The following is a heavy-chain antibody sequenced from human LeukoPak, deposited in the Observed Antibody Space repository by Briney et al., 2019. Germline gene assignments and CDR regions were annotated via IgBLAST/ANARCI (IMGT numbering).Heavy chain of an antibody. CDR2: ISYDGSNK. J-gene: IGHJ6*04. V-gene: IGHV3-30*04. CDR1: GFTFSSYA. CDR3: ARRVVQLERRLNYYGMDV. Sequence: GRSLRLSCAASGFTFSSYAMHWVRQAPGKGLEWVAVISYDGSNKYYADSVKGRFTISRDNSKNTLYLQMNSLRVEDTAVYYCARRVVQLERRLNYYGMDVWGKGTTVTVSS. D-gene: IGHD1-1*01.